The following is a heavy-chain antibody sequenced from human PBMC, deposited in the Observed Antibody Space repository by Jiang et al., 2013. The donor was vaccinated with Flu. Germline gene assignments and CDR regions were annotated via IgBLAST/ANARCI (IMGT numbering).Heavy chain of an antibody. D-gene: IGHD6-13*01. CDR2: FSSRSSSI. CDR3: AKTAGGYSSRCDLDY. V-gene: IGHV3-21*01. CDR1: GFTFSSYS. J-gene: IGHJ4*02. Sequence: SCAASGFTFSSYSMNWARQAPGKGLEWVSSFSSRSSSIYYADSVKGRFTISRDNAKNTLYLQMNSLRAEDTAVYYCAKTAGGYSSRCDLDYWGQGTLVTVSS.